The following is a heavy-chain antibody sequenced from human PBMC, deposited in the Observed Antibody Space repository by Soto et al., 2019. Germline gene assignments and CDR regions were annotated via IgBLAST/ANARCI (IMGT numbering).Heavy chain of an antibody. CDR2: IYYSGST. V-gene: IGHV4-59*01. J-gene: IGHJ5*02. CDR3: ARGPIYGSGSYHWFDP. D-gene: IGHD3-10*01. Sequence: ASETLSLTCTVSGGSISSYYWSWIRQPPGKGLEWIGYIYYSGSTNYNPSLKSRVTISVDTSKNQFSLKLSSVTAADTAVYYCARGPIYGSGSYHWFDPWGQGTLVTVSS. CDR1: GGSISSYY.